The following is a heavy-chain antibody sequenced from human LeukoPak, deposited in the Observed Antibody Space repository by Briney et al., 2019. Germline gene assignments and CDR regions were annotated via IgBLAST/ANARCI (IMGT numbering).Heavy chain of an antibody. V-gene: IGHV4-59*01. Sequence: SETLSLTCTVSGGSISSYYWSWIRQPPGKGLEWIGYIYYSGSTNYNPSLKSRVTISVDTSKNQFSLKLSSVTAADTAVYYCARGLNDSWTGESYWGQGTLVTASS. CDR2: IYYSGST. D-gene: IGHD3-3*01. J-gene: IGHJ4*02. CDR3: ARGLNDSWTGESY. CDR1: GGSISSYY.